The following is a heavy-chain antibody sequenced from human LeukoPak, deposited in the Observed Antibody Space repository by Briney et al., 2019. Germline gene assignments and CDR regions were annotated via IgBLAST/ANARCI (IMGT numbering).Heavy chain of an antibody. CDR2: VYDNDIS. Sequence: SETLSLTCSVSGASIRSYFWSWLRQSPGKGLEWIGYVYDNDISNFNPSLESRVTILVDRSKSQFSLKLRSVTAADTAVYYCARGLVLATDDAFDIRGPGTMVTVSS. D-gene: IGHD5-12*01. CDR3: ARGLVLATDDAFDI. V-gene: IGHV4-59*01. CDR1: GASIRSYF. J-gene: IGHJ3*02.